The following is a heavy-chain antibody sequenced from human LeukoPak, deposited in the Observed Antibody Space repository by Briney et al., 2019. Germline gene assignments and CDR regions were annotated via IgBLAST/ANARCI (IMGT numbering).Heavy chain of an antibody. Sequence: GASVKVSCKASGGTFSSYAISWVRLAPGQGLEWMGRIIPIFGIANYAQKFQGRVTITADKSTSTAYMELSSLRSEDTAVYYCARDEYCGGDCYFWFDPWGQGTLVTVSS. V-gene: IGHV1-69*04. J-gene: IGHJ5*02. CDR2: IIPIFGIA. D-gene: IGHD2-21*02. CDR1: GGTFSSYA. CDR3: ARDEYCGGDCYFWFDP.